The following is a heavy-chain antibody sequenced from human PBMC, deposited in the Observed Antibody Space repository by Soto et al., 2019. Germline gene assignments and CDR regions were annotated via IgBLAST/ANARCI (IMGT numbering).Heavy chain of an antibody. Sequence: QVKLQESGPGLVKPSQTLTLTCTVSGGSISSGGYNWNWIRQLPGKGLEWIANIHHSGNSFYNPSLKSRFTISIDLSKNLFSLKLTSVTAADTAVYSCARGVTLGQFFDLWGQGTLVSVSS. CDR3: ARGVTLGQFFDL. CDR2: IHHSGNS. CDR1: GGSISSGGYN. V-gene: IGHV4-31*03. J-gene: IGHJ4*02.